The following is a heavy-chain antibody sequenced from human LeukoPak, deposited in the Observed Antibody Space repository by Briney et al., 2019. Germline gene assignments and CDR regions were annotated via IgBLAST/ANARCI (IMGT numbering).Heavy chain of an antibody. J-gene: IGHJ6*03. V-gene: IGHV1-18*01. CDR2: ISAYNGNT. CDR1: GYTFTSYG. Sequence: ASVKVSCKASGYTFTSYGISWVRQAPGQGLEWMGWISAYNGNTNYAQKLQGRVTMTTDTSTSTAYMELRSLRSDDTAVYYCAREIGSGWLYYYYYYMDVWGKGTTVTVS. D-gene: IGHD6-19*01. CDR3: AREIGSGWLYYYYYYMDV.